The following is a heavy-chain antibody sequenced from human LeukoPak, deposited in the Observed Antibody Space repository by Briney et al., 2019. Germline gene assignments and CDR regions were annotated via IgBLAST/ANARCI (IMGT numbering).Heavy chain of an antibody. CDR3: ARDSASGSSWFFDY. D-gene: IGHD6-13*01. CDR1: GGSISSSNW. V-gene: IGHV4-4*02. CDR2: ISPSGDS. J-gene: IGHJ4*02. Sequence: PSGTLSLTCAVSGGSISSSNWWSWVRQPPGKGLEWIGEISPSGDSRYNPSLKSRVTISLDESKYQFSLRLSSVTAADTALYYCARDSASGSSWFFDYWGQGTLVTVSS.